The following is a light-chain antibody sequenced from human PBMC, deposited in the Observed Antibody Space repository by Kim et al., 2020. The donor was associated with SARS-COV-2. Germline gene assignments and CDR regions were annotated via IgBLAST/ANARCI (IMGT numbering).Light chain of an antibody. CDR2: TNS. Sequence: QSVLTQPPSVSGAPGQRVTISCTGTSSNIGAGYDVNWYQRLPGSAPKVLMYTNSNRPSGVPDRFSGSKSVASASLVISGLQTEDEGDYYCQSYDDSLRGSIFGGGTRVTVL. V-gene: IGLV1-40*01. CDR3: QSYDDSLRGSI. CDR1: SSNIGAGYD. J-gene: IGLJ2*01.